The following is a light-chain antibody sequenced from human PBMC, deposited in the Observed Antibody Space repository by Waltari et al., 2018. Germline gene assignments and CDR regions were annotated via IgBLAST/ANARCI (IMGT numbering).Light chain of an antibody. CDR1: QGISSY. CDR3: QQLSSYPLA. V-gene: IGKV1-9*01. Sequence: IQLTQSPSSLSASVGDRVTITCRASQGISSYLAGYQQKPGKAPKLLIYGASTLQSGVPSRFSGSGSGPDFTLTISSLQPEDIATYYCQQLSSYPLAFGPGTKVDIK. J-gene: IGKJ3*01. CDR2: GAS.